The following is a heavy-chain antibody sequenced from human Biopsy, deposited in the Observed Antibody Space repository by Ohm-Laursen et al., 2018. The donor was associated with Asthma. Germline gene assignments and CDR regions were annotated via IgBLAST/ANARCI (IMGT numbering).Heavy chain of an antibody. CDR1: GDAMSTSGSY. V-gene: IGHV4-39*02. D-gene: IGHD6-6*01. CDR3: ARAVSSSSYWYFDL. J-gene: IGHJ2*01. Sequence: SDTLSLTCVVSGDAMSTSGSYWGWIRQSPGKGLEWIGGIYYSGRTYYNPSLESRVTISADTSKNPFSLKVTSVTAADTAVYYCARAVSSSSYWYFDLWGRGDLVTVSP. CDR2: IYYSGRT.